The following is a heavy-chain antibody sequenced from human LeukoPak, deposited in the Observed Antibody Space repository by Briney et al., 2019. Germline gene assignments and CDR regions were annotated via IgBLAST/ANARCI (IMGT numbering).Heavy chain of an antibody. D-gene: IGHD5-12*01. CDR3: ARVWWLRLDY. CDR2: ISSSSSYI. Sequence: GGSLRLSCAASGFTFSSYAMSWVRKAPGKGLEWVSSISSSSSYIYYADSVKGRFTISRDNAKNSLYLQMNSLRAEDTAVYYCARVWWLRLDYWGQGTLVTVSS. CDR1: GFTFSSYA. V-gene: IGHV3-21*01. J-gene: IGHJ4*02.